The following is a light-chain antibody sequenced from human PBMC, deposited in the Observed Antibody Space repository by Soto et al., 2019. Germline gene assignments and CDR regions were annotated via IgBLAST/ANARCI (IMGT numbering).Light chain of an antibody. CDR3: QHYGTSPEVT. J-gene: IGKJ5*01. CDR1: LSVSVY. Sequence: VVLTQSPATLSLSPGERASLSCMTSLSVSVYLDWYQQKPGQAPRLLISDASNRATGIPARFSGSGSGADFTLTISRVEPEDFAVYYCQHYGTSPEVTFGQGTRLEI. CDR2: DAS. V-gene: IGKV3-11*01.